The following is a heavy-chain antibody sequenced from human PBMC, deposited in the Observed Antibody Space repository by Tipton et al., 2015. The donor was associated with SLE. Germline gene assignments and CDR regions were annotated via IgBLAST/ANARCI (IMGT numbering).Heavy chain of an antibody. V-gene: IGHV4-34*01. D-gene: IGHD2-2*01. CDR2: INHSGST. J-gene: IGHJ4*02. CDR3: GSTGRGYTSYGY. Sequence: TLSLTCAVYGGSFSAYSWGWIRQPPGKGLEWIGEINHSGSTNYNPSLKSRVTISRDTSKNQFSLNLNSVTAADTAVYYCGSTGRGYTSYGYWGQGTLVTVSS. CDR1: GGSFSAYS.